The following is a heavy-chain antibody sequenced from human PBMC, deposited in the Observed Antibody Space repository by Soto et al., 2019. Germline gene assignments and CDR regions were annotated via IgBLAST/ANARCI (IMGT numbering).Heavy chain of an antibody. CDR1: GFPFSNYY. CDR3: AKDLHWFAMDV. D-gene: IGHD3-10*01. CDR2: ISGSEDNI. J-gene: IGHJ6*02. V-gene: IGHV3-23*01. Sequence: EVPLLESGGGLVQPGGSLRLSCVASGFPFSNYYMDWVRQAPGKGLEWVAVISGSEDNIHYADSVKGRFTISRDNSMNTLYLQMNILRADDTAIYYCAKDLHWFAMDVWGQGTTVTVSS.